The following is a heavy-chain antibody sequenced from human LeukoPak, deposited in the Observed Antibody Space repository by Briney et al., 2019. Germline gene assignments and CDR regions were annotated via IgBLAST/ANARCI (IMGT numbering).Heavy chain of an antibody. CDR3: ARDPDSGYDSGYYYYYMDV. V-gene: IGHV1-69*06. D-gene: IGHD5-12*01. J-gene: IGHJ6*03. Sequence: GASVKVSCKAPGGTFSSYAISWVRQAPGQGLEWMGGIIPIFGTANYAQKFQGRVTITADKSTSTAYMELSSLRSEDTAVYYCARDPDSGYDSGYYYYYMDVWGKGTTVTVSS. CDR2: IIPIFGTA. CDR1: GGTFSSYA.